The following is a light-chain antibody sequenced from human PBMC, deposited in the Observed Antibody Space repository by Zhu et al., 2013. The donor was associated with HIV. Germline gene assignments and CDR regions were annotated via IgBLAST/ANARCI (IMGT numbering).Light chain of an antibody. CDR2: AAS. J-gene: IGKJ1*01. CDR1: QGISSW. V-gene: IGKV1D-16*01. Sequence: DIQLTQSPSFLSGSVEDTVRITCRASQGISSWLAWYQQKPGKAPKLLIYAASSLQSGVPSRFSGSGSGTEFNLTITSLQPDDFATYYCQQYNSYSTTFGQGTKVELK. CDR3: QQYNSYSTT.